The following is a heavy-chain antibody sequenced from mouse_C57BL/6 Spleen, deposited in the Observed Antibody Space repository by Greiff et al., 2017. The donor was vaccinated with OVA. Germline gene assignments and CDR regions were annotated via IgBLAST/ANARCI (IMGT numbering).Heavy chain of an antibody. Sequence: VQLQQSGPELVKPGASVKIPCKASGYTFTDYNMDWVKQSHGKSLEWIGDINPNNGGTIYNQKFKGKATLTVDKSSSTAYMELRSLTSEDTAVEYCARKGTTVVKWYFDVWGTGTTVTVSA. CDR2: INPNNGGT. J-gene: IGHJ1*03. D-gene: IGHD1-1*01. CDR3: ARKGTTVVKWYFDV. CDR1: GYTFTDYN. V-gene: IGHV1-18*01.